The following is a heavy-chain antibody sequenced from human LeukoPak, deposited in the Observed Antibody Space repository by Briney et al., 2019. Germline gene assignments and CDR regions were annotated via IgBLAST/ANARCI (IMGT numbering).Heavy chain of an antibody. CDR3: SRDGTQIDNSGFDV. D-gene: IGHD3-22*01. V-gene: IGHV3-72*01. J-gene: IGHJ3*01. CDR2: IRRKRNGYTT. Sequence: GGSLRLSCAASGFTFSNYAMMWVRQAPGKGLEWVGRIRRKRNGYTTEYAASVKGRFTISRDDSKKSLYLHMSSLKTEDTAVYHCSRDGTQIDNSGFDVWGQGTMVTVSS. CDR1: GFTFSNYA.